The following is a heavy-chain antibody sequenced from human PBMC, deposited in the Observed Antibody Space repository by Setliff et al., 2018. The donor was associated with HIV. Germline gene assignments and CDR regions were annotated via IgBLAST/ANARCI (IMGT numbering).Heavy chain of an antibody. J-gene: IGHJ3*02. CDR2: INPNSGGT. D-gene: IGHD6-13*01. CDR3: ARDPGYKSTWYGVFDI. V-gene: IGHV1-2*02. Sequence: GASVKVSCKTSGDTFTSYDINWVRQAAGHGLEWMGWINPNSGGTNYAQKFQGRVNMTRDTSISTTYMELSRLRSDDTAVYYCARDPGYKSTWYGVFDIWGQGTMVTVSS. CDR1: GDTFTSYD.